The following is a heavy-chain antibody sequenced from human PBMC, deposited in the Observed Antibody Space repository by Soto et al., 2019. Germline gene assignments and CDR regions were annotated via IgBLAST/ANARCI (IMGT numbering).Heavy chain of an antibody. CDR1: GFTFGDYA. CDR3: TRADDYSNYVFGYDYDYGMDV. J-gene: IGHJ6*02. CDR2: IRSKAYGGTT. V-gene: IGHV3-49*03. D-gene: IGHD4-4*01. Sequence: PGGSLRLSCTASGFTFGDYAMSWFRQAPWKVLEWVGFIRSKAYGGTTEYAASVKGRFTISRDDSKSIAYLQMNSLKTEDTAVYYCTRADDYSNYVFGYDYDYGMDVWGQGTTVTVSS.